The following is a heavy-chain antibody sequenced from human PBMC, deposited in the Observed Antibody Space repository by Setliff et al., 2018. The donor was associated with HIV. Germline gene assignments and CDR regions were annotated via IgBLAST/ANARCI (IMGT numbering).Heavy chain of an antibody. D-gene: IGHD3-22*01. CDR3: ASPSDYYENSGLDY. V-gene: IGHV4-39*02. J-gene: IGHJ4*02. Sequence: NPSETLSLTCAVSGDSVSNDNYYWGWIRQPQGKGLEWIGSFHYGGTPNYNPSLRGRVDISVDTSKNYFSLRLTSVTAADTAAYYCASPSDYYENSGLDYWGQGKLVTAPQ. CDR1: GDSVSNDNYY. CDR2: FHYGGTP.